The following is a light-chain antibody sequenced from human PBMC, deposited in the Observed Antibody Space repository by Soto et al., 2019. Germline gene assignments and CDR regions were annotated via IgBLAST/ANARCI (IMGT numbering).Light chain of an antibody. CDR1: SSNIGKYY. J-gene: IGLJ1*01. CDR2: END. CDR3: GTWDSSLTTFV. Sequence: QAVVTQPPSVSAAPGQKVTMSCSGSSSNIGKYYVSWHQQLPGTAPKLLIYENDKRPSGIPDRFSGSKSGTSATLGITGLQTGDEADYYCGTWDSSLTTFVFGTGTKLTV. V-gene: IGLV1-51*02.